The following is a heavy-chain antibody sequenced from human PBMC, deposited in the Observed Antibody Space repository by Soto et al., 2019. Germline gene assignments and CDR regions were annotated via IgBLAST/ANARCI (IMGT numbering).Heavy chain of an antibody. D-gene: IGHD3-10*01. CDR3: ARKQAGYFYGIDY. Sequence: LSLTCTVSVGSITSGGYYWSWIRQHPGKGLEWLGYIYDSGSTFYNPSLKSRITLSVDTSKNQFSLKLSSVTVADTAVYFCARKQAGYFYGIDYWGQGTLVTVSS. CDR2: IYDSGST. V-gene: IGHV4-31*03. J-gene: IGHJ4*02. CDR1: VGSITSGGYY.